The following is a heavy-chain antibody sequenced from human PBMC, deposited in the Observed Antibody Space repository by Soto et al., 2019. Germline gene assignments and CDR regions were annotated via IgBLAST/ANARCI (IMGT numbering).Heavy chain of an antibody. J-gene: IGHJ2*01. CDR2: ISWNSGSI. Sequence: GGSLRLSCAASGFTFDDYAMHWVRQAPGKGLEWVSGISWNSGSIGYADSVKGRFTISRDNAKNSLYLQMNSLRAEDTALYYCAKGGQDSSSWHYWYFDRWGRGTLVTVSS. CDR1: GFTFDDYA. CDR3: AKGGQDSSSWHYWYFDR. V-gene: IGHV3-9*01. D-gene: IGHD6-13*01.